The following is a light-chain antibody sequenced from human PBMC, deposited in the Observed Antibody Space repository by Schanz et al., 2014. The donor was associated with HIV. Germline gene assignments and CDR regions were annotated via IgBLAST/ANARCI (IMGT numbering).Light chain of an antibody. CDR1: SSNIGSNY. J-gene: IGLJ1*01. Sequence: QSVLTQPPSASGTPGQRVTISCSGSSSNIGSNYVYWYQQLPGTAPKLLIYRNNQRPSGVPDRFSGSQSGTSASLAISGLQSEDEADYYCQSYDSSLSGYVFGTGTKLTVL. V-gene: IGLV1-47*01. CDR3: QSYDSSLSGYV. CDR2: RNN.